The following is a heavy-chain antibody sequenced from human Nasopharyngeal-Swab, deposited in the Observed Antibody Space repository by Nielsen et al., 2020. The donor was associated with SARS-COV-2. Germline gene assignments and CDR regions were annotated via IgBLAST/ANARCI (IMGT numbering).Heavy chain of an antibody. J-gene: IGHJ4*02. V-gene: IGHV3-11*06. CDR1: GFTFSDYY. D-gene: IGHD5-24*01. CDR2: ISSSSSYI. Sequence: GESLKISCAASGFTFSDYYMSWIRQAPGKGLEWVSSISSSSSYIYYADSVKGRFTISRDNAKNSLYLQMNSLRAEDTAVYYCARALPQKMATITGSDYWGQGTLVTVSS. CDR3: ARALPQKMATITGSDY.